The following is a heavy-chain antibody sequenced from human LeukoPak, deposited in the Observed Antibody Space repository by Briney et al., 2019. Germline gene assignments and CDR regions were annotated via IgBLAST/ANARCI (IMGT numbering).Heavy chain of an antibody. J-gene: IGHJ4*02. D-gene: IGHD4-17*01. CDR1: EFSVGSNY. CDR3: ATKYGDSYGFDY. Sequence: GGSLRLSCAASEFSVGSNYMTWVRQAPGKGLEWVSLIYSGGSTYYADSVKGRFTISRDNSKNTLYLQMNSLRAEDTAVYYCATKYGDSYGFDYWGQGTLVTVSS. CDR2: IYSGGST. V-gene: IGHV3-66*01.